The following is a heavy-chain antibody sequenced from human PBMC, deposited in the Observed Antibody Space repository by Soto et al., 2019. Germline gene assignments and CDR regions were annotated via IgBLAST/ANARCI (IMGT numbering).Heavy chain of an antibody. D-gene: IGHD4-17*01. CDR1: GFSLSTSGVG. Sequence: QITLKESGPTLVKPTQTLTLTCTFSGFSLSTSGVGVGWIRPPPGKALEWLALIYWDDDKRYSPSLKSRLTITKDTSKNQVVLTMTNMDPVDTATYYFAHRRPDDSGDYHPIDYGGQGTLVTVSS. J-gene: IGHJ4*02. CDR2: IYWDDDK. V-gene: IGHV2-5*02. CDR3: AHRRPDDSGDYHPIDY.